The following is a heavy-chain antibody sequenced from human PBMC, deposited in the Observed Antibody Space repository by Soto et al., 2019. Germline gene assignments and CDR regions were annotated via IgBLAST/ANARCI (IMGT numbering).Heavy chain of an antibody. Sequence: QVQLQESGPGLVKPSQTLSLSCTVSGDSISSPHYYWTWVRQPPGKGLEWVGYIYYTGNNFYNPALQSRIAMSVHPSTNQFSLNLASVTAADTAVYYCAREPKQNYDTSTWNGGFEFWGPGTLVTVSS. CDR3: AREPKQNYDTSTWNGGFEF. CDR1: GDSISSPHYY. D-gene: IGHD3-22*01. J-gene: IGHJ4*02. CDR2: IYYTGNN. V-gene: IGHV4-30-4*01.